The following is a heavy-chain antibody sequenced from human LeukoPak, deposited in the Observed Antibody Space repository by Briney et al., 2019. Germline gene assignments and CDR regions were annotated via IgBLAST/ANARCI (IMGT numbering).Heavy chain of an antibody. CDR3: ARGQKTGIGDHNYYYGMDV. Sequence: RAGGSLRPSCAASGFTFSSFAMHWVRQAPGKGLEYISAINSNGGSTYYADSVKGRFTISRDNSKNTLYLQMGSLRDEDMAVYYCARGQKTGIGDHNYYYGMDVWGQGTTVTVSS. CDR2: INSNGGST. CDR1: GFTFSSFA. D-gene: IGHD1-1*01. V-gene: IGHV3-64*02. J-gene: IGHJ6*02.